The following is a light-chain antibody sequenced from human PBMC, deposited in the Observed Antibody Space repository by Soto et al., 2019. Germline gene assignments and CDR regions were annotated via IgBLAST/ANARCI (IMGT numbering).Light chain of an antibody. Sequence: DLQVTQSPSTLSASVGDRVTITCRASQTVSSWLAWYQQKPGKAPKLLIYDVSSLESGVPSRFSGSGSGTEFTLTISSLQPDDFATYYCQQYYSYSRTFGQGTKVDIK. J-gene: IGKJ1*01. CDR2: DVS. CDR1: QTVSSW. CDR3: QQYYSYSRT. V-gene: IGKV1-5*01.